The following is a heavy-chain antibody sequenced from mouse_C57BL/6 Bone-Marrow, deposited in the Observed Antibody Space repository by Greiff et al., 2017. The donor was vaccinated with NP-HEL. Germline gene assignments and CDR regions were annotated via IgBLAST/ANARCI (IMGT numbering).Heavy chain of an antibody. J-gene: IGHJ3*01. D-gene: IGHD1-1*01. CDR3: AGAYYGSSYGDWFAY. CDR1: GFTFSDYG. Sequence: EVMLVESGGGLVKPGGSLKLSCAASGFTFSDYGMHWVRQAPEKGLEWVAYISSGSSTIYYADTVKGRFTISRDNAKNTLFLQMTSLRSEDTAMYYCAGAYYGSSYGDWFAYWGQGTLVTVSA. CDR2: ISSGSSTI. V-gene: IGHV5-17*01.